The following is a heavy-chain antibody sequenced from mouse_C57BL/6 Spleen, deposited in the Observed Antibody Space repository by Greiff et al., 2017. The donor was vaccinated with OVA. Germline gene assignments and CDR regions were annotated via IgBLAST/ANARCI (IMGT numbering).Heavy chain of an antibody. V-gene: IGHV1-82*01. CDR3: ARGDYGSSLGYAMDY. CDR2: IYPGDGDT. CDR1: GYAFSSSW. D-gene: IGHD1-1*01. Sequence: VQLQQSGPELVKPGASVKLSCKASGYAFSSSWMNWVKQRPGKGLEWIGRIYPGDGDTNYNGKFKGKATLTADKSSSTAYMQLSSLTSVDSAVYLCARGDYGSSLGYAMDYWGQGTSVTVSS. J-gene: IGHJ4*01.